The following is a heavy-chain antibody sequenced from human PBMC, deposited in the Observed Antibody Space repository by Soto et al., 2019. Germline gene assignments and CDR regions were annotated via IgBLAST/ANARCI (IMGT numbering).Heavy chain of an antibody. CDR2: TYYRSKWYY. V-gene: IGHV6-1*01. CDR1: GDSVSSNSAG. CDR3: ARGEQYSGRIFDY. Sequence: WQTLSLTCAMTGDSVSSNSAGWSWVRQSPSRGLEWLGRTYYRSKWYYEYAVSVRGRITINPDTSKNQYSLQLNSVTPEDTAVYFCARGEQYSGRIFDYWGQGTLVTVSS. J-gene: IGHJ4*01. D-gene: IGHD1-26*01.